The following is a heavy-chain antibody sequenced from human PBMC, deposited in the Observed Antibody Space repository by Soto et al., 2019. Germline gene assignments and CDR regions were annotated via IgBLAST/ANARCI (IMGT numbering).Heavy chain of an antibody. V-gene: IGHV3-11*01. CDR1: AFTFSDYY. CDR2: ISTSGSTI. J-gene: IGHJ6*01. Sequence: PGGSLRLSCAASAFTFSDYYMSWIRHAPGKGLEWVSYISTSGSTIYYADSVKGRFTISRDNAKNSPYLQVNSLRAEHTAVYYYAIVGVRGVPSYFSMDVGGQGTKVTVSS. D-gene: IGHD3-10*01. CDR3: AIVGVRGVPSYFSMDV.